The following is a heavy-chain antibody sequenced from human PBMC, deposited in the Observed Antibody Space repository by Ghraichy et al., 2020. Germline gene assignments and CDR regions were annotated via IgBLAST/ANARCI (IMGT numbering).Heavy chain of an antibody. CDR3: ARDDPARGVIMGLD. CDR2: IYYSGST. Sequence: SETLSLTCTVSGGSISSYYWSWIRQPPGKGLEWIGYIYYSGSTNYNPSLKSRVTISVDTSKNQFSLKLSSVTAADTAVYYCARDDPARGVIMGLDWGQGTLVTVSS. J-gene: IGHJ4*02. V-gene: IGHV4-59*01. D-gene: IGHD3-10*01. CDR1: GGSISSYY.